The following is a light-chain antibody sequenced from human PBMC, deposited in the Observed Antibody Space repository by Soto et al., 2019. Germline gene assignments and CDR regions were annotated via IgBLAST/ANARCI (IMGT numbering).Light chain of an antibody. CDR3: SSYTSSSTS. CDR2: DVS. CDR1: SSDVGGYNY. Sequence: QSALTQPASVSGSPGQSITIPCTGTSSDVGGYNYVSWYQQHPGKAPKLMIYDVSNRPSGVSNRFSGSKSGNTASLTISGLQAEDEADYYCSSYTSSSTSFGGGTKLTVL. J-gene: IGLJ2*01. V-gene: IGLV2-14*01.